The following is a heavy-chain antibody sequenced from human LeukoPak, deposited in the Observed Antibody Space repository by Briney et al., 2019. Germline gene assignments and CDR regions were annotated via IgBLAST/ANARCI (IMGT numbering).Heavy chain of an antibody. D-gene: IGHD2-2*01. Sequence: GGSLRLSCAASGFTFSSYEMKWVRQAPGKGLEWVSYISSSGSTIYYADSVKGPFTISRDNAKNSLYLQMNRLRAENTAVYYCARGGSSTNDYWGQGTLVTVSS. CDR1: GFTFSSYE. V-gene: IGHV3-48*03. CDR2: ISSSGSTI. CDR3: ARGGSSTNDY. J-gene: IGHJ4*02.